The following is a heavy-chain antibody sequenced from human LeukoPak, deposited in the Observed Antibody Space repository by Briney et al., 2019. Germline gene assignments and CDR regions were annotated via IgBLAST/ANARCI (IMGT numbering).Heavy chain of an antibody. CDR2: IYYSGST. CDR3: ARHASWTGDYFDY. Sequence: SETLSLTCTVSGGSISSSSYYWGWTRQPPGKGLEWIGSIYYSGSTYYNPSLKSRVTISVDTSKNQFSLKLSSVTAADTAVYYCARHASWTGDYFDYWGQGTLVTVSS. D-gene: IGHD6-13*01. CDR1: GGSISSSSYY. V-gene: IGHV4-39*01. J-gene: IGHJ4*02.